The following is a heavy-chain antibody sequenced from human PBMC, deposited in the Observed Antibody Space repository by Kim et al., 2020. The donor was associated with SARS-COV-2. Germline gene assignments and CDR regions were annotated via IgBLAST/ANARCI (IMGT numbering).Heavy chain of an antibody. CDR1: GFTFSSYW. CDR2: IKQDGSEK. CDR3: ARDRGSYSGYDLLYYYYGMDV. V-gene: IGHV3-7*01. D-gene: IGHD5-12*01. Sequence: GGSLRLSCAASGFTFSSYWMSWVRQAPGKGLEWVANIKQDGSEKYYVDSVKGRFTISRDNAKNSLYLQMNSLRAEDTAVYYCARDRGSYSGYDLLYYYYGMDVWGQGTTVTVSS. J-gene: IGHJ6*02.